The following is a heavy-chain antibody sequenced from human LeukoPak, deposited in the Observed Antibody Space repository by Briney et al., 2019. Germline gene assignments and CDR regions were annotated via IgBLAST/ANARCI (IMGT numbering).Heavy chain of an antibody. CDR2: ISGSGSST. CDR1: GFTFSDHY. D-gene: IGHD3-22*01. J-gene: IGHJ4*02. Sequence: GGSLRLSCAASGFTFSDHYMDWVRQAPGKGLEWVSAISGSGSSTYYADSVKGRFTISRDNSKNTVYLQMNSLRAVDTALYYCAKEVGYDSSGYDDFWGQGTLVTVSS. V-gene: IGHV3-23*01. CDR3: AKEVGYDSSGYDDF.